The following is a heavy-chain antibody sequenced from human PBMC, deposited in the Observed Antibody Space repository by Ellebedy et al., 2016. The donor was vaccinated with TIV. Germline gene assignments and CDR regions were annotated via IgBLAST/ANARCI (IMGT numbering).Heavy chain of an antibody. CDR3: ARASVAARPFDY. CDR2: IYHSGST. V-gene: IGHV4-38-2*02. CDR1: GYSISSGYY. Sequence: SETLSLXCTVSGYSISSGYYWGWIRQPPGKGLEWIGSIYHSGSTYYNPSLKSRVTISVDTSKNQFSLKLSSVTAADTAVYYCARASVAARPFDYWGQGTLVTVSS. J-gene: IGHJ4*02. D-gene: IGHD6-6*01.